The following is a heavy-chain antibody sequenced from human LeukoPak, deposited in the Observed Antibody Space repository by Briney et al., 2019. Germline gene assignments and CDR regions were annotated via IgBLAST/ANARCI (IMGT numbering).Heavy chain of an antibody. CDR3: ARGRGYIYGYDY. V-gene: IGHV3-64*01. D-gene: IGHD5-18*01. Sequence: GGSLRLSCAACRFMLSNYDMHWVRQAPGKGLEYVSHISTNGGSTYYAISVKGRFTISRDNSKNTLYLQMGSLRAEDMAVYYCARGRGYIYGYDYWGQGTLVTVSS. CDR1: RFMLSNYD. J-gene: IGHJ4*02. CDR2: ISTNGGST.